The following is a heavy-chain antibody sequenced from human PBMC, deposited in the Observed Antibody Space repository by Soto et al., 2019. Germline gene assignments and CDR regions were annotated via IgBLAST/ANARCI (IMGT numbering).Heavy chain of an antibody. CDR1: GGSISSSSYY. J-gene: IGHJ6*02. D-gene: IGHD1-26*01. Sequence: SETLSLTCTVSGGSISSSSYYWGWIRQPPGKGLEWIGSIYYSGSTYYNPSLKSRVTISVDTSKNQFSLKLSSVTAADTAVYYCASISIYSGSYYSGDYYYYGMDVWGQGTTVTVSS. CDR2: IYYSGST. CDR3: ASISIYSGSYYSGDYYYYGMDV. V-gene: IGHV4-39*01.